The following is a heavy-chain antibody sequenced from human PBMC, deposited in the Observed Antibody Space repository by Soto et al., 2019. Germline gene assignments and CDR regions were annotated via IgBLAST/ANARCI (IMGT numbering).Heavy chain of an antibody. V-gene: IGHV4-59*01. CDR3: ARGVVGATRFDP. CDR1: GGLISTYY. Sequence: LCGGLISTYYWSWIRQPPGKGLEYIGYIYYSGTTNYNPSLKNRVTLLIDTSKSQFSLKLISVTPADTAVYYCARGVVGATRFDPWGPGTVVTVSS. D-gene: IGHD1-26*01. CDR2: IYYSGTT. J-gene: IGHJ5*02.